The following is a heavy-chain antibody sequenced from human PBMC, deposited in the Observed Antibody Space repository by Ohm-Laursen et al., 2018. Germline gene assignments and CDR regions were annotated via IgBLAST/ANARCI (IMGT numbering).Heavy chain of an antibody. CDR3: AKDADGRAVPMDY. D-gene: IGHD6-19*01. V-gene: IGHV3-23*01. CDR2: ISGSGGST. Sequence: GSLRISCTAPGFTFSSYAMSWVRQAPGKGLEWVSAISGSGGSTYYADSVKGRFTISRDNSKNTLYLQMNSLRAEDTAVYYCAKDADGRAVPMDYWGQGTLVTVSS. CDR1: GFTFSSYA. J-gene: IGHJ4*02.